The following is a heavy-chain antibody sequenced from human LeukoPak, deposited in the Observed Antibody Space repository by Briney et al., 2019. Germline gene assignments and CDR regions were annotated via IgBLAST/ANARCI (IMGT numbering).Heavy chain of an antibody. CDR3: ASGADYYDSSGYFDY. D-gene: IGHD3-22*01. CDR2: IYTSGST. Sequence: SETLSLTCTVSGGSISSYYWSCIRQPAGKGLEWIGRIYTSGSTNYNPSLKSRVTMSVGTSKNQFSLKLSSVTAADTAVYYCASGADYYDSSGYFDYWGQGTLVTVSS. J-gene: IGHJ4*02. CDR1: GGSISSYY. V-gene: IGHV4-4*07.